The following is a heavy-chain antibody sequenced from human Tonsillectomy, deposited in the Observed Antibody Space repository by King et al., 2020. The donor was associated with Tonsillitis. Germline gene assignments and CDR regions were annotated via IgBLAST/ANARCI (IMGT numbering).Heavy chain of an antibody. CDR2: ISSSSSTK. CDR1: GFTFSTYS. D-gene: IGHD4-17*01. CDR3: ATEYGDFPDY. Sequence: VQLVESGGALVQPGGSLRLSCAASGFTFSTYSVNWVRQAPGKGLEWVSYISSSSSTKYYADSVKGRFTISRDNAKNSLYLQMNSLRDEDTAVYYCATEYGDFPDYWGQGTLVTVSS. V-gene: IGHV3-48*02. J-gene: IGHJ4*02.